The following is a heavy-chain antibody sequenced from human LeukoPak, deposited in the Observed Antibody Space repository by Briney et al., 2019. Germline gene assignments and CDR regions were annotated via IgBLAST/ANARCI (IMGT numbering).Heavy chain of an antibody. CDR1: GYTFTGYY. CDR2: INPNSGGT. CDR3: ARRRPHIAAAGIRRGRGPESWFDP. Sequence: ASVKVSCKSSGYTFTGYYMHWVRQAPGQGLEWMGWINPNSGGTNYAQKFQGRVTMTRDTSISTAYMELSRLRSDDTAVYYCARRRPHIAAAGIRRGRGPESWFDPWGQGTLVTVSS. D-gene: IGHD6-13*01. V-gene: IGHV1-2*02. J-gene: IGHJ5*02.